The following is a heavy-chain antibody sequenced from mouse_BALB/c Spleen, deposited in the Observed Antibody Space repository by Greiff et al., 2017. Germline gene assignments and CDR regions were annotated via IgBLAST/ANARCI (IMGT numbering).Heavy chain of an antibody. CDR3: ARHEGGNYVAY. V-gene: IGHV5-12-2*01. Sequence: EVKLMESGGGLVQPGGSLKLSCAASGFTFSSYTMSWVRQTPEKRLEWVAYISNGGGSTYYPDTVKGRFTISRDNAKNTLYLQMSSLKSEDTAMYYCARHEGGNYVAYWGQGTLVTVSA. D-gene: IGHD2-1*01. CDR1: GFTFSSYT. CDR2: ISNGGGST. J-gene: IGHJ3*01.